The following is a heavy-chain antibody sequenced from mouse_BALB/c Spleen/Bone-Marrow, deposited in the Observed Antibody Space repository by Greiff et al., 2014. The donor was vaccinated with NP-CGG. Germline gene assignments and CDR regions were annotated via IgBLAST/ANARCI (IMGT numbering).Heavy chain of an antibody. CDR2: IYPSDSYT. D-gene: IGHD1-1*01. V-gene: IGHV1-69*02. CDR3: TRSYGSSYEYYFDY. CDR1: GYTFTSYW. J-gene: IGHJ2*01. Sequence: VKLVESGAELVRPGASVKLSCKASGYTFTSYWINWVKQRPGQGLEWIGNIYPSDSYTNYNQKFKDKATLTVDKSSSTAYMQLSSPTSEDSAVYYCTRSYGSSYEYYFDYWGQGTTLTGSS.